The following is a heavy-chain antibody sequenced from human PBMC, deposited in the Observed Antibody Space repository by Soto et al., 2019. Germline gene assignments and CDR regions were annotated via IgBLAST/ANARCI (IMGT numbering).Heavy chain of an antibody. D-gene: IGHD3-22*01. V-gene: IGHV4-30-4*01. CDR3: ARDRNYYDSSGYYPKPFFDY. CDR2: IYYSGST. CDR1: GGSISSGDYY. Sequence: SETLSLTCTVSGGSISSGDYYWSWIRQPPGKGLEWIGYIYYSGSTYYNPSLKSRVTISVDTSKNQFSLKLSSVTAADTAVYYCARDRNYYDSSGYYPKPFFDYWGQGTLVTVS. J-gene: IGHJ4*02.